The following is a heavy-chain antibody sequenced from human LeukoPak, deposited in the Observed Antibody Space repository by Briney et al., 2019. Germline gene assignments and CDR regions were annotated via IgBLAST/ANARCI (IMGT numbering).Heavy chain of an antibody. J-gene: IGHJ4*02. CDR3: VRDMYYPGSGSYNTIDY. V-gene: IGHV6-1*01. Sequence: SQTLSLTCAISGDSVSSNSAAWNWIRQSPSRGLEWLGRTYYRSKWYNNYAVSVKSRITINPDTAKNQFSLQLKSVTPEDTAVYYCVRDMYYPGSGSYNTIDYWGQGTLVTVSS. CDR2: TYYRSKWYN. D-gene: IGHD3-10*01. CDR1: GDSVSSNSAA.